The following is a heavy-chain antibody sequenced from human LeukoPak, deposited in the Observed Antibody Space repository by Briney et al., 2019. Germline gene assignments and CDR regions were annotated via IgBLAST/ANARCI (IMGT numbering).Heavy chain of an antibody. Sequence: ASVKVSCKASGYTFTGYYMHWVRQAPGQGLEWMGWINPNSGGTNYAQKFQGRVTMTRDTSISTAYMELSRLRSDDTAVYYCARDVSIAVAASDYWGQGTLVTASS. V-gene: IGHV1-2*02. CDR2: INPNSGGT. CDR3: ARDVSIAVAASDY. J-gene: IGHJ4*02. CDR1: GYTFTGYY. D-gene: IGHD6-19*01.